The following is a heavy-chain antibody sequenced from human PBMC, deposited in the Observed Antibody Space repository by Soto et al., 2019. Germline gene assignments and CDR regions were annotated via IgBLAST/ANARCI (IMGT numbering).Heavy chain of an antibody. Sequence: PSETLSLTCTVSGGSITSGGYHWSWIRQHPGKGLEWIGFIYYSGSTSYTPSLKSRVTISIDTSKNQFSLKLSSVTAADTAVYYCARLQGRYDFWSGYPDNWFDPWGQGTLVTVSS. J-gene: IGHJ5*02. CDR3: ARLQGRYDFWSGYPDNWFDP. V-gene: IGHV4-31*03. D-gene: IGHD3-3*01. CDR2: IYYSGST. CDR1: GGSITSGGYH.